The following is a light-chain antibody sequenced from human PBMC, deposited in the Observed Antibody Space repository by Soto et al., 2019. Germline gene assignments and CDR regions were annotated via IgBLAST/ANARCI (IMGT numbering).Light chain of an antibody. CDR3: GSYTSSVV. CDR1: SSDVGGYNY. J-gene: IGLJ2*01. V-gene: IGLV2-14*01. CDR2: EVS. Sequence: QSALTQPASVSGSPGQSITISCTGTSSDVGGYNYVSWYQQHPGKAPKLMIYEVSNRPSGVSNRFSGSKSGNTASLTISGLQAEDEADYYCGSYTSSVVFGGGTKLTVL.